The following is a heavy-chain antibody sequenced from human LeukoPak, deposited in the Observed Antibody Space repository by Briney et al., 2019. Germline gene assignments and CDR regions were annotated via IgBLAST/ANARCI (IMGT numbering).Heavy chain of an antibody. Sequence: SVKVSCKASGGTFSSYAISWVRQAPGQGLEWMGRIIPILGIANYAQMFQGRVTITADKSTSTAYMELSSLRSEDTAVYYCARERAKGYCSGGSCSDYYYGMDVWGQGTTVTVSS. CDR3: ARERAKGYCSGGSCSDYYYGMDV. CDR2: IIPILGIA. J-gene: IGHJ6*02. CDR1: GGTFSSYA. D-gene: IGHD2-15*01. V-gene: IGHV1-69*04.